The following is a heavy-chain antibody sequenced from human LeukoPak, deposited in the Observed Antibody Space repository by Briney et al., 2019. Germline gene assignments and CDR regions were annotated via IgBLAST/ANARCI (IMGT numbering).Heavy chain of an antibody. CDR2: INPNSGGT. V-gene: IGHV1-2*02. D-gene: IGHD6-19*01. CDR1: GYTFTGYY. J-gene: IGHJ5*02. Sequence: ASVKVSCKASGYTFTGYYMHWVRQAPGQGLEWMGWINPNSGGTNYAQKFQGRVTMTRDTSISTAYMELSRLRSDDTAVYYCARGSSGWYLTSSFDPWGQGTLVIVSS. CDR3: ARGSSGWYLTSSFDP.